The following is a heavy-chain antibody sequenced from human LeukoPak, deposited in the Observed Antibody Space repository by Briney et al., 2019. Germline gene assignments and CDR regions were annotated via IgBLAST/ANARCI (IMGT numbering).Heavy chain of an antibody. CDR3: ARDSQNYLFDY. CDR2: ISYSGSS. J-gene: IGHJ4*02. CDR1: GGSINNSY. D-gene: IGHD1-7*01. V-gene: IGHV4-59*01. Sequence: PSETLSLTCTVSGGSINNSYWNWIRQPPGQGLEWIGYISYSGSSNCNPSLKSRVNMSVDTSKNQFSLRLSSVTAADTAVYFCARDSQNYLFDYWGQGTLVTVSS.